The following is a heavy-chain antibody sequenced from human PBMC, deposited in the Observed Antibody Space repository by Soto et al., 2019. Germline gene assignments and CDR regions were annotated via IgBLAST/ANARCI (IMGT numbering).Heavy chain of an antibody. CDR1: GFTFSTYG. J-gene: IGHJ6*04. CDR3: AKDLQSYGDYDYYCYGMDV. Sequence: QVQLVESGGGEVQPGRSLTISCAASGFTFSTYGMHWVRQTPGKGLEWVAVISYDGTNKFYSDSVKGPFTISRDNFKNTLTLQMNSLRAADTAVYSCAKDLQSYGDYDYYCYGMDVWGLGTRVTVSS. D-gene: IGHD4-17*01. CDR2: ISYDGTNK. V-gene: IGHV3-30*18.